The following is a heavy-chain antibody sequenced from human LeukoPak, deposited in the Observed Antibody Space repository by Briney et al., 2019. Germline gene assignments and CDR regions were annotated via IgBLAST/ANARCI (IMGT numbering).Heavy chain of an antibody. Sequence: GASVKVSCKASGGTFSRHAISWVRQAPGQGLEWMGGIIPNFGTPHLAQNFQDRVTITADESTSTVYMEMRSLTSGDTAIFYCATRDADYEYYFDYWGQGTLVTVSS. D-gene: IGHD4-17*01. CDR3: ATRDADYEYYFDY. CDR1: GGTFSRHA. CDR2: IIPNFGTP. V-gene: IGHV1-69*13. J-gene: IGHJ4*02.